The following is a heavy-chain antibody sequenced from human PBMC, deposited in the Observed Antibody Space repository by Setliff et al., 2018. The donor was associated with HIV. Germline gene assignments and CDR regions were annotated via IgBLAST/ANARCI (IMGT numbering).Heavy chain of an antibody. Sequence: TLSLTCSVSGGSFSGYHWNWIRQPAGKGLEWIGRIYYTGNTDYNPSLKSRVTMSMDTSKNQISLKLNSMTAADTAVYYCARSIYGSGTYPLDIWGPGILVTVSS. CDR2: IYYTGNT. CDR3: ARSIYGSGTYPLDI. V-gene: IGHV4-4*07. D-gene: IGHD3-10*01. CDR1: GGSFSGYH. J-gene: IGHJ4*02.